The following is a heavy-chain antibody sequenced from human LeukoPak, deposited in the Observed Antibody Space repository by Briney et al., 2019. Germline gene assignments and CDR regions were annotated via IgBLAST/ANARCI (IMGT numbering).Heavy chain of an antibody. CDR3: ARIGSGGSARSWFDP. D-gene: IGHD2-15*01. J-gene: IGHJ5*02. Sequence: SETLSLTCTVSGGSISSYYWSWIRQPPGKGLEWIGYIYYSGSTNYNPSLKSRVTISVDTSKNQFSLKLSSVTAADTAVYYCARIGSGGSARSWFDPWGQGTLVTVSS. CDR1: GGSISSYY. V-gene: IGHV4-59*08. CDR2: IYYSGST.